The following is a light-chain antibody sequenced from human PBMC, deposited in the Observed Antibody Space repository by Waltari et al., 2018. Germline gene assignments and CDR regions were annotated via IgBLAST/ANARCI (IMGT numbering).Light chain of an antibody. CDR3: QQRSNWPMT. V-gene: IGKV3-11*01. J-gene: IGKJ4*01. CDR2: DTS. CDR1: QSVSNM. Sequence: EIVLTQSPGTLSLSPGERATLSCRTSQSVSNMLAWYQQKPGQAPRLLIYDTSNRATGIPARFSGSGSGTDFTHTISSLEPEDFAVYYCQQRSNWPMTFGGGTKVEIK.